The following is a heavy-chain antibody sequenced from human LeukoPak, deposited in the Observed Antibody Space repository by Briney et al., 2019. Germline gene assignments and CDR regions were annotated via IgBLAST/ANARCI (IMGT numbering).Heavy chain of an antibody. J-gene: IGHJ6*03. CDR1: GYTLTELS. D-gene: IGHD5-18*01. CDR2: FDPEDGET. CDR3: ARAQDTAMVPNQRFYYYYYMDV. V-gene: IGHV1-24*01. Sequence: EASVKVSCKVSGYTLTELSMHWVRQAPGKGLEWMGGFDPEDGETIYAQKFQGRVTMTEDTSTDTAYMELSSLRSEDTAVYYCARAQDTAMVPNQRFYYYYYMDVWGKGTTVTVSS.